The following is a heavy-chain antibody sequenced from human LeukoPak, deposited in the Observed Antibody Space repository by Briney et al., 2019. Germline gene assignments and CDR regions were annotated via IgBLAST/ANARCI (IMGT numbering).Heavy chain of an antibody. J-gene: IGHJ4*02. D-gene: IGHD2-2*01. CDR3: ARDQDDKYCSSTSCYGKLDY. CDR1: GFTFSDYG. V-gene: IGHV3-30*02. CDR2: IQNDGSNT. Sequence: PGGSLRLSCAASGFTFSDYGMNWVRQTPGKGLEWLAFIQNDGSNTFYADSVKGRFTISRDNSKNTLYLQMNSLRAEDTAVYYCARDQDDKYCSSTSCYGKLDYWGQGTLVTVSS.